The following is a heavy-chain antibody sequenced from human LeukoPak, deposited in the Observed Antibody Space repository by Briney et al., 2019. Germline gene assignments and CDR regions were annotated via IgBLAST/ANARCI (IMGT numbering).Heavy chain of an antibody. D-gene: IGHD3-22*01. J-gene: IGHJ4*02. CDR1: GFTFSNFG. Sequence: GGSLRLSCAASGFTFSNFGMSWVRQAPGRGPEWVSGISGGGDTTYYAESVKGRFTISRDNSKNTLFLQMNSLSAEDTAVYYCAKTNGYYDYWGQGTLVAVSS. CDR2: ISGGGDTT. V-gene: IGHV3-23*01. CDR3: AKTNGYYDY.